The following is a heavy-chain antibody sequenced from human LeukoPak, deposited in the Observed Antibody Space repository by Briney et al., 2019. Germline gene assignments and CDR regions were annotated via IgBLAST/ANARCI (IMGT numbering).Heavy chain of an antibody. V-gene: IGHV3-23*01. CDR2: ISGSGTGT. Sequence: GGSLRLSCAASGFTFSSYVMSWVRQAPGKGLEWVLGISGSGTGTYYADSVKGRFTVFRDNSKNTLYLQMNSLRPEDTALYYCAKVRGHSLYIVPTMDFDYWGQGTLVTVSS. CDR1: GFTFSSYV. D-gene: IGHD5-12*01. CDR3: AKVRGHSLYIVPTMDFDY. J-gene: IGHJ4*02.